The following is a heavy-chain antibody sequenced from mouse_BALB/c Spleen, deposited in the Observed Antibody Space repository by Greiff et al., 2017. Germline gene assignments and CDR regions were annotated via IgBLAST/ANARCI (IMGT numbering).Heavy chain of an antibody. CDR2: IRNKANGYTT. J-gene: IGHJ2*01. Sequence: EVHLVESGGGLVQPGGSLRLSCATSGFTFTDYYMNWVRQPPGKALEWLGFIRNKANGYTTEYSASVKGRFTISRDNSQSILYLQMNTLRAEDSATYYCARDKGGLLFDYWGQGTTLTVSS. CDR1: GFTFTDYY. V-gene: IGHV7-3*02. CDR3: ARDKGGLLFDY. D-gene: IGHD2-3*01.